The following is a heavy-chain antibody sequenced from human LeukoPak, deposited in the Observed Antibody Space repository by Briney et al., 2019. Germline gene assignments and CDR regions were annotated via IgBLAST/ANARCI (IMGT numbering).Heavy chain of an antibody. CDR2: MNPNSGRT. CDR1: GYTLTSYD. V-gene: IGHV1-8*01. Sequence: ASVKVSCKASGYTLTSYDINWVRQATGQGLEWMGWMNPNSGRTGYAQNFQGRITITRNTSISTAYMELSSLRSEDTAVYYCAKIKGGQLGTAVDYWGQGTLVTVSS. D-gene: IGHD6-6*01. CDR3: AKIKGGQLGTAVDY. J-gene: IGHJ4*02.